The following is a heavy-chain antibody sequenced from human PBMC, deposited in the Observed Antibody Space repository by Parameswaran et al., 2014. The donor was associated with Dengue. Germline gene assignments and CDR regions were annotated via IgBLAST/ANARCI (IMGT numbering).Heavy chain of an antibody. J-gene: IGHJ4*02. Sequence: VRQAPGKGLEWVALIWYDGSNEYYADSVKGRFTISRDNSKNTLYLQMNSLRVEDTAVYYCARGLTGYSSGPGEHYHFDYWGQGTLVTVSS. CDR2: IWYDGSNE. D-gene: IGHD6-19*01. V-gene: IGHV3-33*01. CDR3: ARGLTGYSSGPGEHYHFDY.